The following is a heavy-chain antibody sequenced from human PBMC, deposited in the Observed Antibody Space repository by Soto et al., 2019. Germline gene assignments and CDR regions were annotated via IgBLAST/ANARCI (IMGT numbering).Heavy chain of an antibody. Sequence: GGSLRLSCAASGFSFSYSAMHWVRQASGKGLEWVGRIGSKGQNYATTYAASVKGRFIISTDESKNTAHLQMNSLKTEDTAVYYCTKYSGTSSAPAALGQGTLVTVSS. J-gene: IGHJ5*02. CDR1: GFSFSYSA. CDR3: TKYSGTSSAPAA. D-gene: IGHD1-26*01. CDR2: IGSKGQNYAT. V-gene: IGHV3-73*01.